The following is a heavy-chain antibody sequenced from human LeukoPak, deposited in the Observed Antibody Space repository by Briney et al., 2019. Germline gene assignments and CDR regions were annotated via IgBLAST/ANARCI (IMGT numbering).Heavy chain of an antibody. CDR2: ISSRSVYI. D-gene: IGHD2-2*01. V-gene: IGHV3-21*01. CDR3: ARDPNADGYFDY. J-gene: IGHJ4*02. Sequence: GGSLRLSCAASGFTFSTYSMPWVRQPPGKGLEWVSSISSRSVYIYYAGSMKGRFTISRDNAKNSLYLQMNSLRAEDTAVYYCARDPNADGYFDYWGQGTLVTVFS. CDR1: GFTFSTYS.